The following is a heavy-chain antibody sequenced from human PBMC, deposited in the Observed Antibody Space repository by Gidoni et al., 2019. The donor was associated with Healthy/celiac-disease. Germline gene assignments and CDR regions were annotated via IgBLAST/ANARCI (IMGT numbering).Heavy chain of an antibody. J-gene: IGHJ4*02. CDR1: GFTFSSYG. D-gene: IGHD4-17*01. Sequence: QVQLVESGGGVVQPGRSLRLSCAASGFTFSSYGMHWVRQAPGKGLEWVAVISYDGSNKYYADSVKGRFTISRDNSKNTLYLQMNSLRAEDTAVYYCARARVVAYGDYGGGFDYWGQGTLVTVSS. CDR2: ISYDGSNK. V-gene: IGHV3-30*03. CDR3: ARARVVAYGDYGGGFDY.